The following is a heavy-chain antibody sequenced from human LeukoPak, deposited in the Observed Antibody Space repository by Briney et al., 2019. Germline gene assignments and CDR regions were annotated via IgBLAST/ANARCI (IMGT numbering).Heavy chain of an antibody. J-gene: IGHJ3*02. CDR2: ISYDGSNK. Sequence: GGSLRLSCAAYGFTFRSYAMHWVRQAPGKGLEWVAVISYDGSNKYYADSVKGRFTISRDNSKNTLYLQMNSLRAEDTAVYYCARDQRTYSSGWHHDAFDIWGQGTMVTVSS. V-gene: IGHV3-30-3*01. CDR1: GFTFRSYA. D-gene: IGHD6-19*01. CDR3: ARDQRTYSSGWHHDAFDI.